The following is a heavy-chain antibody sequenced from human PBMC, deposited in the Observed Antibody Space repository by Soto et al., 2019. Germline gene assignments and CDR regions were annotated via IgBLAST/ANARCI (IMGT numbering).Heavy chain of an antibody. V-gene: IGHV1-69*13. D-gene: IGHD2-2*02. J-gene: IGHJ4*02. CDR1: GGTFSSYA. CDR3: ARERVVPAAIPYYYFDY. Sequence: SVKVSCKASGGTFSSYAISWVRQAPGQGLEWMGGIIPIFGTANYAQKFQGRVTITADESTSTAYMELSSLRSEDTAVYYCARERVVPAAIPYYYFDYWGQGTLVTVSS. CDR2: IIPIFGTA.